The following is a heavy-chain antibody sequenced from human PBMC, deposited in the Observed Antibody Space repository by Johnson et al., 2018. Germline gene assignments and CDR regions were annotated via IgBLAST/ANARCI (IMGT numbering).Heavy chain of an antibody. CDR2: IWYDGSDK. CDR1: GFTFSNYG. D-gene: IGHD3-22*01. V-gene: IGHV3-33*01. J-gene: IGHJ3*02. Sequence: QVQLVQSGGDVVQPGRSLRLSCAASGFTFSNYGMHWVRQAPGKGLEWVAVIWYDGSDKYYGDSVKGRFTISRDNSKNTLYLQMNSLRAEDTAVYYCARDRPTMIVVITAGGDAFDIWGQGTMVTVSS. CDR3: ARDRPTMIVVITAGGDAFDI.